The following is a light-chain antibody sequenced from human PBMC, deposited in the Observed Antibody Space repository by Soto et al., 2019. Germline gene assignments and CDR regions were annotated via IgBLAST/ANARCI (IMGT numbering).Light chain of an antibody. V-gene: IGLV2-14*03. J-gene: IGLJ3*02. Sequence: QSALTQPASVSGSPGQSITISCTGTSSDVGDYPYVSWYQHHPGKAPKLMIYDVSNRPSGVSNRFSGSKSGNTASLTISGLQAEDEADYYCSSYTRRGTLVFGGGTKLTVL. CDR3: SSYTRRGTLV. CDR1: SSDVGDYPY. CDR2: DVS.